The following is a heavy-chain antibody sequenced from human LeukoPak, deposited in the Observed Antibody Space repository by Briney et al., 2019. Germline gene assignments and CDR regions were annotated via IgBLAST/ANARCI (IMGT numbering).Heavy chain of an antibody. D-gene: IGHD1-26*01. CDR1: GYAFTGYY. J-gene: IGHJ4*02. V-gene: IGHV1-2*02. CDR3: AKARSRSSASSDY. CDR2: INPNSGDT. Sequence: GASVKVSCKASGYAFTGYYMHWLRQAPGQGLEWMGWINPNSGDTNYAQKFQGRVTMTRDTSISTAYVELTSLRSDDTAVYYCAKARSRSSASSDYWGQGTLVTVSS.